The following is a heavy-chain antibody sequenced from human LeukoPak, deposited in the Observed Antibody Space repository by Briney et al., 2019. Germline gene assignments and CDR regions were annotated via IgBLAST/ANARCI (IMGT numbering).Heavy chain of an antibody. CDR1: GLSFSRYA. V-gene: IGHV3-23*01. CDR2: ISGSGSST. D-gene: IGHD6-19*01. J-gene: IGHJ4*02. CDR3: AKDDHGGSGWRDYFDY. Sequence: GGSLRLSCVASGLSFSRYAMSWVRQAPGKGLEWVSTISGSGSSTYYADSVKGRFTISRDSSKNTLYLQMNSLRAEDTAVYYCAKDDHGGSGWRDYFDYWGQGTLATVSS.